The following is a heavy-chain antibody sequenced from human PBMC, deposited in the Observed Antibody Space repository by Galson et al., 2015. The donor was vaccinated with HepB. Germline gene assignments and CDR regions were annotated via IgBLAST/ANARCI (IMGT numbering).Heavy chain of an antibody. CDR3: ARALGSPYPHYYFYGMDV. CDR1: GGSISTYY. Sequence: SETLSLTCTISGGSISTYYWSWIRQPPGKGLEWIGYSYFSGTTNYNPSLKSRVTISVDTSKNQFSLKLNSVTAADTAVYYCARALGSPYPHYYFYGMDVWGKGTTVTVSS. J-gene: IGHJ6*04. V-gene: IGHV4-59*01. D-gene: IGHD1-14*01. CDR2: SYFSGTT.